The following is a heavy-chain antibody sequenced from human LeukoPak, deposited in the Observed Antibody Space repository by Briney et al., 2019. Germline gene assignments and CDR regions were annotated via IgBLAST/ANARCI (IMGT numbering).Heavy chain of an antibody. CDR3: AKDLRAGSLEYFDY. CDR2: IRYDGSKK. D-gene: IGHD1-26*01. Sequence: GGSLRLSCAASGFTFSSYGMHWVRQAPGMGLEWVTFIRYDGSKKYYADSVKGRLTTSRDNSKNTLYLQMNSLRAEDTAVYYCAKDLRAGSLEYFDYWGQGTLVTVSS. V-gene: IGHV3-30*02. CDR1: GFTFSSYG. J-gene: IGHJ4*02.